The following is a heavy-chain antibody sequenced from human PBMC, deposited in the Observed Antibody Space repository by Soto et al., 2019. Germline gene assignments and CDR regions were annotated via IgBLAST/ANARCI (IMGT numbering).Heavy chain of an antibody. D-gene: IGHD5-12*01. Sequence: ESLTSSSRCTGDSFTRYWIGWVRQMPGKGLEWMGIIYPGDSDTRYSPSFQGQVTISADKSISTAYLQWSSLKASDTAMYYCARHEGEMATPYFDYWGQGTLVTVSS. J-gene: IGHJ4*02. CDR3: ARHEGEMATPYFDY. CDR1: GDSFTRYW. V-gene: IGHV5-51*01. CDR2: IYPGDSDT.